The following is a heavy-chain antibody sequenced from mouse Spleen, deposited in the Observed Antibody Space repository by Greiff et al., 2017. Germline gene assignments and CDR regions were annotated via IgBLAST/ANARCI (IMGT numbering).Heavy chain of an antibody. D-gene: IGHD4-1*01. CDR2: ISYDGSN. J-gene: IGHJ2*01. V-gene: IGHV3-6*01. CDR3: VTGTYYFDY. CDR1: GYSITSGYY. Sequence: EVQLQESGPGLVKPSQSLSLTCSVTGYSITSGYYWNWIRQFPGNKLEWMGYISYDGSNNYNPSLKNRISITRDTSKNQFFLKLNSVTTEDTATYYSVTGTYYFDYWGQGTTLTVSS.